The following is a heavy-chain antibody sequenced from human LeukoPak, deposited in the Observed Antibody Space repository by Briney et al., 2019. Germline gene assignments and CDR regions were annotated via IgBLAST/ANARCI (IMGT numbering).Heavy chain of an antibody. V-gene: IGHV4-34*01. J-gene: IGHJ4*02. Sequence: PSETLSLTCAVYGGSFSGYYWSWIRQPPGKGLEWIGEINHSGSTNYNPSLKSRVTISVDTSKNQFSLKLSSVTAADTAVYYCASYYCSSTSCYYGYWGQGTLVTVSS. CDR1: GGSFSGYY. CDR3: ASYYCSSTSCYYGY. D-gene: IGHD2-2*01. CDR2: INHSGST.